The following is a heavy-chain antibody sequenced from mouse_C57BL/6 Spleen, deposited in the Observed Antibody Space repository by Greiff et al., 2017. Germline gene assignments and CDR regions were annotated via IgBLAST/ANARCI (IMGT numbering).Heavy chain of an antibody. V-gene: IGHV1-55*01. CDR1: GYTFTSYW. CDR3: ARKVSSAWFAN. J-gene: IGHJ3*01. D-gene: IGHD3-2*02. Sequence: QVQLQQPGAELVTPGASVKMSCKASGYTFTSYWITWVKQRPGQGLEWIGDLYPGSGSTNYNEKFKSKATLTVDTSSSTAYMQLSSLTSEDSAVYYCARKVSSAWFANWGQWNLVTVSA. CDR2: LYPGSGST.